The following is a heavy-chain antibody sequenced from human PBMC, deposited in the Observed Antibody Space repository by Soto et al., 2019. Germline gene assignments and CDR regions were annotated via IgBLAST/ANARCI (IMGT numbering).Heavy chain of an antibody. J-gene: IGHJ3*02. CDR3: ASSSRFRSDAFDI. Sequence: GASVKVSCKASGYTFTSYYMHWVRQAPGQGLEWMGIINPSGGSTNYAQKLQGRVTMTTDTSTSTAYMELRSLRSDDTAVYYCASSSRFRSDAFDIWGQGTMVTVSS. V-gene: IGHV1-46*01. CDR2: INPSGGST. CDR1: GYTFTSYY. D-gene: IGHD6-25*01.